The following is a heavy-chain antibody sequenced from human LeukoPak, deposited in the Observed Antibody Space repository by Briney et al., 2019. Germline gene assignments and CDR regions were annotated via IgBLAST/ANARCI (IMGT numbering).Heavy chain of an antibody. Sequence: PSQTLSLTCAVSGDSISSGGYSWSWIRQPPGKGLEWIGFIYHSGSTYYNPSLKSRVTISVDRSKNQFSLKLSSVTAADTAVYYCARADMVRGVGVFDYWGQGTLVTVSS. CDR2: IYHSGST. CDR3: ARADMVRGVGVFDY. CDR1: GDSISSGGYS. V-gene: IGHV4-30-2*01. J-gene: IGHJ4*02. D-gene: IGHD3-10*01.